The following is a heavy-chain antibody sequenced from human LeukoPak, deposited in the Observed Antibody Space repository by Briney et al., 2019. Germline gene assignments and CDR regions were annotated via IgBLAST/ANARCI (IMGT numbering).Heavy chain of an antibody. V-gene: IGHV4-4*07. J-gene: IGHJ3*02. CDR1: GGSISSYY. CDR2: IYTSGST. Sequence: SETLPLTCTVSGGSISSYYWSWIRQPAGKGLEWIGRIYTSGSTNYNPSLKSRVAMSVDTSKNQFSLKLSSVTAADTAVYYCARALSSDYGGNSWAFDIWGQGTMVTVSS. CDR3: ARALSSDYGGNSWAFDI. D-gene: IGHD4-23*01.